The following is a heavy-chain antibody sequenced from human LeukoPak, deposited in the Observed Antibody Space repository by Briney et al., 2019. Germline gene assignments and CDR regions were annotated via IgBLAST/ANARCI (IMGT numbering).Heavy chain of an antibody. Sequence: SVKVSCKASGGSFSSYVITWVRQAPGQGLEWMGGFIPILDTTNYAPSFQGRVTITTDESSTTAYMELSSLKWEDTALYYCARSNDYDYHFNYWGQGTLVTVSS. CDR1: GGSFSSYV. V-gene: IGHV1-69*05. CDR2: FIPILDTT. J-gene: IGHJ4*02. D-gene: IGHD5-12*01. CDR3: ARSNDYDYHFNY.